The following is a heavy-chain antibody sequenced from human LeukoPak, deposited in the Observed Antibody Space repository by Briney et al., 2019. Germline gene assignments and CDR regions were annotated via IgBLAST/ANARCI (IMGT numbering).Heavy chain of an antibody. Sequence: GASVKVSCKASGYTFTSYYMHWVRQAPGQGLEWMGIINPSGGSTSYAQKFQGRVTMTRDTSTSTVYMELSSLRSEDTAVYYCARAQKLYYYDSNGLKGEYDYWGQGTLVTVSS. CDR1: GYTFTSYY. CDR2: INPSGGST. CDR3: ARAQKLYYYDSNGLKGEYDY. V-gene: IGHV1-46*01. D-gene: IGHD3-22*01. J-gene: IGHJ4*02.